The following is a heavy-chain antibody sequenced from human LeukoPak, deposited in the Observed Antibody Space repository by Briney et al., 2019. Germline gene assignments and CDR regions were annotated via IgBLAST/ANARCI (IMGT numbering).Heavy chain of an antibody. D-gene: IGHD3-10*01. CDR3: ARDLDYYGSGSY. CDR1: GYTFTGYY. V-gene: IGHV1-2*02. CDR2: INPNSGGT. J-gene: IGHJ4*02. Sequence: ASVKVSCKASGYTFTGYYTHWVRQAPGQGLEWMGWINPNSGGTNYAQKFQGRVTMTRDTSISTAYMELSRLRSDDTAVYYCARDLDYYGSGSYWGQGTLVTVSS.